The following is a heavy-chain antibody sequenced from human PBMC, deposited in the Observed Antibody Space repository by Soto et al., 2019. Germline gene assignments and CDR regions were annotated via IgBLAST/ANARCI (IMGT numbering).Heavy chain of an antibody. Sequence: SVKVSCKASGGTFSSYAISWVRQAPGQGLEWMGGIIPIFGTANYAQKSQGRVTITADESTSTAYMELSSLRSEDTAVYYCARAPRYGSGTNYGMDVWGQGTTVTSP. V-gene: IGHV1-69*13. CDR3: ARAPRYGSGTNYGMDV. J-gene: IGHJ6*02. CDR2: IIPIFGTA. D-gene: IGHD3-10*01. CDR1: GGTFSSYA.